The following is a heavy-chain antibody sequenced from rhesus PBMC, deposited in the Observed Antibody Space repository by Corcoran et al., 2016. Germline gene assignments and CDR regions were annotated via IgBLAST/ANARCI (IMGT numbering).Heavy chain of an antibody. V-gene: IGHV4-165*01. D-gene: IGHD6-25*01. Sequence: QLQLQESGPGLVKPSETLSLTCAVSDGSISGYWWSWIRHPPGKGLEWSGRIDSSGSTDYNPSLKSRVTFSRDTSKNQFSLKLSSVTAADTAVYYCARKGVGRQRAFFDYWGQGVLVTVSS. CDR2: IDSSGST. J-gene: IGHJ4*01. CDR1: DGSISGYW. CDR3: ARKGVGRQRAFFDY.